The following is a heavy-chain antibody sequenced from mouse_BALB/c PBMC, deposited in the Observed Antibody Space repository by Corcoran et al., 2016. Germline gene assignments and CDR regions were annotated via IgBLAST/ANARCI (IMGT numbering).Heavy chain of an antibody. J-gene: IGHJ3*01. D-gene: IGHD2-4*01. V-gene: IGHV9-3-1*01. CDR2: INTYTGEP. CDR3: ARCEAIYYDYDAWFAY. Sequence: QIQLVQSGPELKKHGETVKISCKASGYTFTNYGMNWVKQAPGKGLKWMGWINTYTGEPTYADDFKVRFAFSLETSASTAYLQINNLKNEDTATYFCARCEAIYYDYDAWFAYWGQGTLVTVSA. CDR1: GYTFTNYG.